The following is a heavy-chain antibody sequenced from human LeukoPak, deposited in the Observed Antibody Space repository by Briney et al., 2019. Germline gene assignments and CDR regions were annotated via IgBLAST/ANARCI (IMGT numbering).Heavy chain of an antibody. J-gene: IGHJ3*02. D-gene: IGHD6-19*01. CDR3: ARERSGWYGDAFDI. CDR2: MNPNSGNT. Sequence: ASVKVSCKASGYTFTSYDINWVRQTTGQGLEWMGWMNPNSGNTGYAQKFQGRVTMTRNTSISTAYMELRSLRSDDTAVYYCARERSGWYGDAFDIWGQGTMVTVSS. V-gene: IGHV1-8*01. CDR1: GYTFTSYD.